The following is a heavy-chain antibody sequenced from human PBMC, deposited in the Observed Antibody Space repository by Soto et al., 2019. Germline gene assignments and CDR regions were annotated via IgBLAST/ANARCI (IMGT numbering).Heavy chain of an antibody. CDR1: GFTFSSYG. Sequence: GGSLRLSCAASGFTFSSYGMHWVRQAPGKGLEWVAVIWYDGSNKYYADSVKGRFTISRDNSKNTLYLQMNSLRAEDTAVYYCARESGYSSGWYLNPPPDYWGQGTLVTVSS. V-gene: IGHV3-33*01. CDR2: IWYDGSNK. D-gene: IGHD6-19*01. J-gene: IGHJ4*02. CDR3: ARESGYSSGWYLNPPPDY.